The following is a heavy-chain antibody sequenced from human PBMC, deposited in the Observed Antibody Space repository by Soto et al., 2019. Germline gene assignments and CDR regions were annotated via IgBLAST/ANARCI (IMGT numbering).Heavy chain of an antibody. CDR1: GFTFSSFG. V-gene: IGHV3-33*01. J-gene: IGHJ4*02. CDR2: IWYDGSNK. CDR3: ARDKGYCSGGSCSAFFDY. Sequence: QVQLVESGGGVVQPGRSLGLSCAASGFTFSSFGMHWVRQAPGKGLEWVAVIWYDGSNKYYADSVKGRFTISRDNSKNTLYLQMNSLRAEDTAVYYCARDKGYCSGGSCSAFFDYWGQGTLVTVSS. D-gene: IGHD2-15*01.